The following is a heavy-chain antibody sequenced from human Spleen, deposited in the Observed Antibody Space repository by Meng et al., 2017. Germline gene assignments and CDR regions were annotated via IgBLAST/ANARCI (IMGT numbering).Heavy chain of an antibody. CDR3: ARGCYYDSTVYFDY. CDR1: GGSFSGYY. CDR2: INHSGST. D-gene: IGHD3-22*01. V-gene: IGHV4-34*01. Sequence: SETLSLTCAVYGGSFSGYYWSWIRQPPGKGLEWIGEINHSGSTNYNPSLKCRVTISVDTSKNQFSLKLTSVTAADTAVYYCARGCYYDSTVYFDYWGQGTLVTVSS. J-gene: IGHJ4*02.